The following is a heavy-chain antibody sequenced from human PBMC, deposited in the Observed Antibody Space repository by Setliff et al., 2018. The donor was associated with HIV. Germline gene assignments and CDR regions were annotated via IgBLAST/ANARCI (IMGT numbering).Heavy chain of an antibody. J-gene: IGHJ4*02. D-gene: IGHD3-9*01. CDR2: IKTDGSST. V-gene: IGHV3-74*01. Sequence: GGSLRLSCAASGFTFSTYWMHWVRQAPGKGLVWVSRIKTDGSSTSYADSVKGRFTISRDNAKNTLFLQMNSLRAEDTAVYYCVRDRDWAFDYWGQGILVTVS. CDR3: VRDRDWAFDY. CDR1: GFTFSTYW.